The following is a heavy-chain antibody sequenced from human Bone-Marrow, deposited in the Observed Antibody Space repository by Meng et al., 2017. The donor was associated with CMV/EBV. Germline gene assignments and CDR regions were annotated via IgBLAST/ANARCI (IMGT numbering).Heavy chain of an antibody. V-gene: IGHV1-69*02. CDR1: GGTFSRYT. Sequence: GGTFSRYTISWVRQEPGQGLEWMGRNIPMLDIANYAQKFQGRVTITADKSTSTAYMELSSLRAKDTAVYYCARGANDYDSSGPDYWGQGTLVTVSS. J-gene: IGHJ4*02. CDR3: ARGANDYDSSGPDY. CDR2: NIPMLDIA. D-gene: IGHD3-22*01.